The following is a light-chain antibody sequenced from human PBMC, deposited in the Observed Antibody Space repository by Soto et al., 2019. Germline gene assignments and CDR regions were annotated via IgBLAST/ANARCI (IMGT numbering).Light chain of an antibody. V-gene: IGKV3-20*01. CDR1: QTVSSR. J-gene: IGKJ1*01. CDR3: HQYGSSAWT. CDR2: DAS. Sequence: EIVLTQSPATLSSSPGERATLSCRASQTVSSRLAWYQHKPGQAPRLLIYDASSRATGIPARFSGSGSGTDFTLTISRLEPEDFAVYYCHQYGSSAWTFGQGTKVDIK.